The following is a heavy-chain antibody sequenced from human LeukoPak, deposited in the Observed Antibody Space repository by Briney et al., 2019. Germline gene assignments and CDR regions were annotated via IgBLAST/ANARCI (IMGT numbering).Heavy chain of an antibody. J-gene: IGHJ6*03. V-gene: IGHV1-2*06. CDR1: GYTFIGYY. CDR3: ARDLFELEPFYYYYFYMDV. D-gene: IGHD1-1*01. CDR2: INPNSGGT. Sequence: ASVKVSCKASGYTFIGYYMHWLRQAPGQGLEWMGRINPNSGGTNYAQKFQGRVTMTRDTSISTAYMELSRLRSDDTAVYYCARDLFELEPFYYYYFYMDVWGEGTTVTVSS.